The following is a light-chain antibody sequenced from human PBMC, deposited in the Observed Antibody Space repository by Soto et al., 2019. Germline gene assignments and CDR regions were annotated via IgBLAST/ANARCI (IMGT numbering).Light chain of an antibody. V-gene: IGKV3-15*01. J-gene: IGKJ5*01. CDR1: QSVSNN. CDR3: QQYNNWPPIT. Sequence: EIMMTQSPATLSVSPGGRATLSCRASQSVSNNLAWYQQKPGQVPRLLIYYASTRATGIPARFSGSGSGTEFTLTISSLQSEDFALYYCQQYNNWPPITFGQGTRLEIK. CDR2: YAS.